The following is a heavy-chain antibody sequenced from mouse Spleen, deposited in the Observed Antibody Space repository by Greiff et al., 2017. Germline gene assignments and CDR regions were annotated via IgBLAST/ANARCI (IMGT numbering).Heavy chain of an antibody. CDR2: ISYDGSN. D-gene: IGHD2-2*01. CDR1: GYSITSGYY. CDR3: ARASPYGYDEGYYFDY. J-gene: IGHJ2*01. Sequence: ESGPGLVKPSQSLSLTCSVTGYSITSGYYWNWIRQFPGNKLEWMGYISYDGSNNYNPSLKNRISITRDTSKNQFFLKLNSVTTEDTATYYCARASPYGYDEGYYFDYWGQGTTLTVSS. V-gene: IGHV3-6*01.